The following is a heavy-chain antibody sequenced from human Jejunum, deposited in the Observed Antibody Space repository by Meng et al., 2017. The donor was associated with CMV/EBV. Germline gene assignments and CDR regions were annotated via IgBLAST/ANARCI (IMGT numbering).Heavy chain of an antibody. CDR2: INTNTGNP. V-gene: IGHV7-4-1*02. CDR3: ARGGRECSSTSCYIDYLDY. D-gene: IGHD2-2*02. Sequence: YTFTTYAMNWMRQAPGQGLEWMGWINTNTGNPTYAQGFTGQFVFSLDTSVSTTYLQISSLKAEDTAVYYCARGGRECSSTSCYIDYLDYWGQGTLVTVSS. CDR1: YTFTTYA. J-gene: IGHJ4*02.